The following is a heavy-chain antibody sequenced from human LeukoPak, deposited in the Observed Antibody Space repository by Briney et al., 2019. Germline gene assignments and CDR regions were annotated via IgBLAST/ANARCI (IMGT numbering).Heavy chain of an antibody. CDR3: ARLGYYGSGNHKAPFDY. J-gene: IGHJ4*02. D-gene: IGHD3-10*01. V-gene: IGHV5-51*01. CDR2: IYPGDSDT. CDR1: GYSFTSYW. Sequence: GESLKISYKGSGYSFTSYWIGWVRQMPGKDLEWMGIIYPGDSDTRYSPSFQGQVTISADKSISTAYLQWSSLKASDTAMYYCARLGYYGSGNHKAPFDYWGQGTLVTVSS.